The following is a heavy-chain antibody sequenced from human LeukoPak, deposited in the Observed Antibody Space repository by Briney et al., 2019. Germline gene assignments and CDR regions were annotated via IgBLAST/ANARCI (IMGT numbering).Heavy chain of an antibody. V-gene: IGHV3-9*01. CDR1: GFTFDDYA. Sequence: PGGSLRLSCAASGFTFDDYAMHWVRQAPGKGLEWVSGISWNSGSIGYADSVKGRFTISRDNAKNSLYLQMNSLIAEDTALYYCAKDIGRLIAAAGTLNYYYYGMDVWGQGTTVTVSS. D-gene: IGHD6-13*01. J-gene: IGHJ6*02. CDR2: ISWNSGSI. CDR3: AKDIGRLIAAAGTLNYYYYGMDV.